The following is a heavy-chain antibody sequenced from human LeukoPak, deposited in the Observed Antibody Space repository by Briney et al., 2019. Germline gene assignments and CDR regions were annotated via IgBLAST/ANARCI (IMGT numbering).Heavy chain of an antibody. D-gene: IGHD5-24*01. CDR1: GVPISSSRYC. CDR2: ICYSGST. CDR3: VRTGNYIPEDWFDP. Sequence: SETLSHTCTVSGVPISSSRYCWGWIRQPPGKGLEWIGSICYSGSTSYNPSLASRANLSVDTSKNQFSLKQSSVTAADTAVYYCVRTGNYIPEDWFDPWGQGTLVTVSS. J-gene: IGHJ5*02. V-gene: IGHV4-39*01.